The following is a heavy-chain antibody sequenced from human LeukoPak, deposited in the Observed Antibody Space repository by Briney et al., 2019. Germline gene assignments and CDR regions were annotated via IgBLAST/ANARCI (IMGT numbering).Heavy chain of an antibody. D-gene: IGHD3-22*01. CDR1: GFTLSSYT. CDR3: ARDHEWTMIVVDGGYYFDY. CDR2: ISSTGDST. Sequence: PGGSLRLSCAASGFTLSSYTMHWVRQAPGKGLESVSAISSTGDSTYYANSVRGRFTISGDNSKNTLYLQMGSLRPDDTAVYYCARDHEWTMIVVDGGYYFDYWGQGTLVTVSS. V-gene: IGHV3-64*01. J-gene: IGHJ4*02.